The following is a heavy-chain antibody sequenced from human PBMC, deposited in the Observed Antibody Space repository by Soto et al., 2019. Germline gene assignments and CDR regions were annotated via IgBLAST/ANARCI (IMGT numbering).Heavy chain of an antibody. CDR1: GGTFSSYA. CDR3: ARISPDYYDSSGYPYYYYGMDV. Sequence: QVQLVQSGAEVKKPGSSVKVSCKASGGTFSSYAISWVRQAPGQGLEWMGGIIPIFGTANYAQKFQGRVTITADESTSTAYMELSSRRSEDTAVYYCARISPDYYDSSGYPYYYYGMDVWGQGTTVTVSS. D-gene: IGHD3-22*01. J-gene: IGHJ6*02. V-gene: IGHV1-69*12. CDR2: IIPIFGTA.